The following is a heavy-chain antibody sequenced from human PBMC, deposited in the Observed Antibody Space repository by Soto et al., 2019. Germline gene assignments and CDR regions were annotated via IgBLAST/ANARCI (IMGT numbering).Heavy chain of an antibody. D-gene: IGHD3-3*01. CDR2: IYYSGST. CDR1: GGSISSSSYY. V-gene: IGHV4-39*01. Sequence: SETLSLTCTVSGGSISSSSYYWGWIRQPPGKGLEWIGSIYYSGSTYYNPSLKSRVTISVDKSKNQFSLKLSSVTAADTAVYYCARRGVVIITRAFDIWGQGTMVTVSS. J-gene: IGHJ3*02. CDR3: ARRGVVIITRAFDI.